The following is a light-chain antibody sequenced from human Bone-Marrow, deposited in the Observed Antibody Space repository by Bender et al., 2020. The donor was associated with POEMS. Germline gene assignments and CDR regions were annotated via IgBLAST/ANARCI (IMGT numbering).Light chain of an antibody. CDR1: SSDVGGYNY. Sequence: QSALTQPASVSGSPGQSVTISCTGTSSDVGGYNYVSWYQQHPAKAPKLMIYDVSNRPSGVSNRFSGSKSGTSASLAISGLQSEDEADYFCSTWDDSLRYVFGTGTKVTVL. V-gene: IGLV2-14*03. J-gene: IGLJ1*01. CDR2: DVS. CDR3: STWDDSLRYV.